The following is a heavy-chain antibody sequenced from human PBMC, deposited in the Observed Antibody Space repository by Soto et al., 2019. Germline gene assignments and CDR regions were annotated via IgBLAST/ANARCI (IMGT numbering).Heavy chain of an antibody. CDR3: AGHRTPHEDDHGPHFDF. D-gene: IGHD4-17*01. V-gene: IGHV4-59*01. CDR1: HDSMSPFY. CDR2: IFHIGTT. Sequence: QVQLRESGPGLVKPSETLSLTCTVSHDSMSPFYWAWIRQPPGKGLEWIGHIFHIGTTTYNPSLRSRVTLSLDAPKNQFSLKLTSVTAADAAVYYCAGHRTPHEDDHGPHFDFWGQGALVTVSS. J-gene: IGHJ4*02.